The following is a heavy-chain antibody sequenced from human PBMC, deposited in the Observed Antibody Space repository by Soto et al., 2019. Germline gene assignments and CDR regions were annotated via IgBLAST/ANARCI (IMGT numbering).Heavy chain of an antibody. V-gene: IGHV1-18*01. D-gene: IGHD3-22*01. CDR3: ARVPNDRMAWFDP. CDR1: GYTFTRYD. Sequence: QVQLVQSGAEVKKPGASVKVSCKASGYTFTRYDITWVRQAPGQGLEWMGWISAYNGNTNYAQSLQGRVTMTTDTSTTTAYMEVRSLTSDDTAVYYCARVPNDRMAWFDPWGQGTLVTVSS. J-gene: IGHJ5*02. CDR2: ISAYNGNT.